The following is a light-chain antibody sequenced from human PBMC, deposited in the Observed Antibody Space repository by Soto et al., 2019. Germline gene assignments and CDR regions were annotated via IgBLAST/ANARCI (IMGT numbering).Light chain of an antibody. Sequence: QSALTQPASVSGSPGQSITISCSGTTNDGGGYNYVSWYQQHPGKAPKLLIYGVTDRPSGVSSRFSGSKSGNAASLTISGLQAEDEGDYYCSSYTSSYTWVFGGGTKLTVL. CDR2: GVT. CDR1: TNDGGGYNY. V-gene: IGLV2-14*03. CDR3: SSYTSSYTWV. J-gene: IGLJ3*02.